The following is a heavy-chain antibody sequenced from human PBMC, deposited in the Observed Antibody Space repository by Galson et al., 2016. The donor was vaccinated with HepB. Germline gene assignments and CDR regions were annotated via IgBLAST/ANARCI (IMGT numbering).Heavy chain of an antibody. CDR3: TRQIISRSRRSMTLYFYYGMDV. CDR1: GGSISDSGSY. CDR2: SYYSGIT. D-gene: IGHD3-22*01. J-gene: IGHJ6*02. Sequence: SETLSLTCTVSGGSISDSGSYWGWIRQAPGKGLEWIGSSYYSGITSFNPSLKSRATISMDTSKSQFSLKLASVTATDTAVYYCTRQIISRSRRSMTLYFYYGMDVWGRGTTVTVSS. V-gene: IGHV4-39*01.